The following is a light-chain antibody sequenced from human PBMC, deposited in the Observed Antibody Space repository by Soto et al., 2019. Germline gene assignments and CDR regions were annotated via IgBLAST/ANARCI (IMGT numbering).Light chain of an antibody. Sequence: DIQMTQSPSSLSASVGDRVTITCQASQDISNYLNWYQQKPGKAPKLLIYDASNLETGVPSRFSGSGSGTDFTFTISSLQPEDIATYYCQQYYNLPLTFGGGTQVEIK. CDR2: DAS. CDR3: QQYYNLPLT. V-gene: IGKV1-33*01. CDR1: QDISNY. J-gene: IGKJ4*01.